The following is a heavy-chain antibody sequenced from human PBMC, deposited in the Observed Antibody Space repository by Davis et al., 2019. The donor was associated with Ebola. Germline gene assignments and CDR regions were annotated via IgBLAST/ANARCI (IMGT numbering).Heavy chain of an antibody. J-gene: IGHJ6*02. CDR1: GGSISSYY. D-gene: IGHD3-10*02. CDR3: ARNVHDYGMDV. Sequence: SETLSLTCTVSGGSISSYYWSWMRQPAGKGLEWIGHIYNSVTTHYNTSLKSRVTISVDTSKNQFSLKLSSVTAADTAVYYCARNVHDYGMDVWGQGTTVTVSS. CDR2: IYNSVTT. V-gene: IGHV4-4*07.